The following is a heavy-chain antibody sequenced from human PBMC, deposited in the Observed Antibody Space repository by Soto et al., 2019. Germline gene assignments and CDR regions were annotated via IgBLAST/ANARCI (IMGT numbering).Heavy chain of an antibody. V-gene: IGHV1-2*02. CDR2: INPNSGGT. CDR1: GYTFTGYY. D-gene: IGHD3-22*01. Sequence: GASVKVSCKASGYTFTGYYMHWVRQAPGQGLEWMGWINPNSGGTNYAQKFQGRVTMTRDTSISTAYMELSRLRSDDTAVYYCARDYYDSSGYLYYYGMDVWGKGTTATASS. J-gene: IGHJ6*04. CDR3: ARDYYDSSGYLYYYGMDV.